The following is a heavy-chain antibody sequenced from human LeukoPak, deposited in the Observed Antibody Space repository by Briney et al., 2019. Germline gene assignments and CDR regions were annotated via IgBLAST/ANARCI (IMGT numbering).Heavy chain of an antibody. V-gene: IGHV3-7*01. J-gene: IGHJ6*02. D-gene: IGHD4-23*01. CDR1: GFTFSSYW. CDR2: IKQDGSEK. CDR3: ARHNYGGNPLYYYYYGMDV. Sequence: GGSLRLSCAASGFTFSSYWMSWVRQAPGKGLEWVANIKQDGSEKYYVDSVKGRFTISRDNAKNSLYLQMNSLRAEDTGVYYCARHNYGGNPLYYYYYGMDVWGQGTTVTVSS.